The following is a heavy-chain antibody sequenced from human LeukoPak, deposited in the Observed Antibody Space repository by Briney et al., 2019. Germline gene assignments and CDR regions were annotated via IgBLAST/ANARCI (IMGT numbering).Heavy chain of an antibody. Sequence: GGSLRLSCAASGFTFTSYAMSWVRQAPGKGLEWVSVISGSGGTTYYADSVKGRFTISRDNSKNTLHLQMNSLRVEDTAVYYCANVGGTGWRFFDYWGQGTLVTVSS. CDR2: ISGSGGTT. J-gene: IGHJ4*02. D-gene: IGHD6-19*01. CDR3: ANVGGTGWRFFDY. CDR1: GFTFTSYA. V-gene: IGHV3-23*01.